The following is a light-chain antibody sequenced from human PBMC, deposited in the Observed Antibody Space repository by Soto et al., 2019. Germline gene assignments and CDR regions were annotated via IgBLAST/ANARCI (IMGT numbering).Light chain of an antibody. J-gene: IGLJ2*01. CDR2: LNSDGSH. CDR3: QTWGTGIVV. Sequence: QAVVTQEPSASASLGASVKLTCTLSSGHSSDAIAWHQQQPEKGPRFLMNLNSDGSHTKGDGIPDRFSGSSSGAERYLTISSLQSEDEADYYCQTWGTGIVVFGGGTQLTVL. CDR1: SGHSSDA. V-gene: IGLV4-69*01.